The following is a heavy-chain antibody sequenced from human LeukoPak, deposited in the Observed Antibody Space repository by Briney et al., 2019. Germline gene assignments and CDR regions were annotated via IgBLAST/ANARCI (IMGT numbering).Heavy chain of an antibody. V-gene: IGHV3-53*01. J-gene: IGHJ4*02. CDR3: ASSGIAVAVDY. D-gene: IGHD6-19*01. CDR1: GFTVSSNY. Sequence: PGGSLRLSSAASGFTVSSNYMSWVRQAPGKGLEWVSVIYSGGSTYYADSVKGRSTISRDNSKNTLYLQMNSLRAEDTAVCYCASSGIAVAVDYWGQGTLVTVSS. CDR2: IYSGGST.